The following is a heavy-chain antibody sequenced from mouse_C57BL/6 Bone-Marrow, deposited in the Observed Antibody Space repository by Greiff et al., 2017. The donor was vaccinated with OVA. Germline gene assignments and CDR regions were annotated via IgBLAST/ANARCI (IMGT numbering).Heavy chain of an antibody. CDR1: GFTFSSYG. J-gene: IGHJ4*01. V-gene: IGHV5-6*01. CDR2: ISSGGSYT. Sequence: EVKLMESGGDLVKPGGSLKLSCAASGFTFSSYGMSWVRQTPDKRLEWVATISSGGSYTYYPDSVKGRFTISRDKAKNTLYLQMSSLKSEDTAMYYCARQRPGGMDYWGQGTSVTVSS. CDR3: ARQRPGGMDY.